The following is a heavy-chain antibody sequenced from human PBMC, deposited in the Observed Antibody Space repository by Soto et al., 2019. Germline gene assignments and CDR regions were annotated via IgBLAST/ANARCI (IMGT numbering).Heavy chain of an antibody. D-gene: IGHD3-10*01. V-gene: IGHV3-21*01. CDR3: VRGANTMIRGLIPHYHSGMDV. CDR2: ISSSSSSI. J-gene: IGHJ6*02. CDR1: GFTFSAYT. Sequence: DVQLVESGGGLVKPGGSRRLSCAASGFTFSAYTINWVRQAPGKGLEWVSSISSSSSSIYYADSVKGRFTVSRDNAKNAVFLQMNSLRAEDTAVYYCVRGANTMIRGLIPHYHSGMDVWGPGTTVTVSS.